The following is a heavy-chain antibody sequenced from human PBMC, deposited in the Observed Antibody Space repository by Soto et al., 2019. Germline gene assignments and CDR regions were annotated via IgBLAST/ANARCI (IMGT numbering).Heavy chain of an antibody. CDR1: GDSINNYY. CDR2: IYDIGST. Sequence: SETLSITCTVSGDSINNYYWTWIRQPPGKGLEWIGYIYDIGSTSYNPSPKSRLTISVDTSKNHFSLKLKSVTAADTAVYYCARDVDDFLTGLSDAFDIWGQGTMVTVSS. CDR3: ARDVDDFLTGLSDAFDI. J-gene: IGHJ3*02. V-gene: IGHV4-59*01. D-gene: IGHD3-9*01.